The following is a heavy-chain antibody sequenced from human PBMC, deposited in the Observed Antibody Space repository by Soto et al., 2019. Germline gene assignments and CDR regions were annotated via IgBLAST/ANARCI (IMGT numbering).Heavy chain of an antibody. CDR2: ISAYNGNI. Sequence: QVQLVQSGAEVKRPGASVKVSCKASGYTFTGYGISWVRKAPGQGLEWMGWISAYNGNIKYAQKLQGRVTMTTDTSTSTAYMELRSLRSDDTAVYYCARDLAVGLVDYWGQGTLVTVSS. CDR3: ARDLAVGLVDY. CDR1: GYTFTGYG. D-gene: IGHD6-19*01. V-gene: IGHV1-18*01. J-gene: IGHJ4*02.